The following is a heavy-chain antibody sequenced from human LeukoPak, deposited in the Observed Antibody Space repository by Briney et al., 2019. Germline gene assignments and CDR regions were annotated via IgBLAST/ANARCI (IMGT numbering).Heavy chain of an antibody. CDR2: ISFDGSNE. V-gene: IGHV3-30*04. Sequence: PGGSLRLSCAASGFTFSSYAMHWVRQAPGKGLKWVASISFDGSNEHYADSVRGRFTISRDKSSDTLYLQMNSLRTEDTAVYYCARDLYSSGWCPFDYWGQGTLVTVSS. CDR3: ARDLYSSGWCPFDY. D-gene: IGHD6-19*01. CDR1: GFTFSSYA. J-gene: IGHJ4*02.